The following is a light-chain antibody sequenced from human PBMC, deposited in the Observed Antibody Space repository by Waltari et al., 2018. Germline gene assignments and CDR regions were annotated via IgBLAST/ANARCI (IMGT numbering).Light chain of an antibody. Sequence: QSALPQPASVSGSPGPSIPISCTGTNTDSGSYTIVSWYQPHPGKAPKVLIFEVNKRPSGVSNRFSGSKSGNTASLTVSGLHPEDEADYYCCSYAGTPRVVFGGGTKLTVL. V-gene: IGLV2-23*02. J-gene: IGLJ2*01. CDR1: NTDSGSYTI. CDR2: EVN. CDR3: CSYAGTPRVV.